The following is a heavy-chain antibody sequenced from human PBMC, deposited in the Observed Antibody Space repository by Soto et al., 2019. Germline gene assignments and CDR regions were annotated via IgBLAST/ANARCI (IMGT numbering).Heavy chain of an antibody. D-gene: IGHD2-21*01. CDR3: ARDCTYCGGDTGQEAFDI. CDR1: GYTFSIYA. Sequence: QVKLVQSGAEVKKPGASVKVSCEASGYTFSIYAMHWLRQAPGQRLEWMGWINAGNGDTEYSQKFQGRVTITRDRYARTAYMELSGLTSEDTAVYYCARDCTYCGGDTGQEAFDIWGQGTMVTVSS. V-gene: IGHV1-3*01. J-gene: IGHJ3*02. CDR2: INAGNGDT.